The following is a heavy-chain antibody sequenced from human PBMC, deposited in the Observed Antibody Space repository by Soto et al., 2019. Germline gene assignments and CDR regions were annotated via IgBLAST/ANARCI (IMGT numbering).Heavy chain of an antibody. J-gene: IGHJ6*02. D-gene: IGHD5-18*01. V-gene: IGHV3-30-3*01. CDR3: ARAWRGYSYGYNEDINYYYYYCMDV. CDR2: ISCDGSNK. CDR1: GFTFSSYA. Sequence: QVQLVESGGGVVQPGRSLRLSCAASGFTFSSYAMHWVRQAPGKGLEWVAVISCDGSNKYYAYSVKGRFTISRANSKNTMYLQMNRLRAADTSLYYCARAWRGYSYGYNEDINYYYYYCMDVWGQWTTVTV.